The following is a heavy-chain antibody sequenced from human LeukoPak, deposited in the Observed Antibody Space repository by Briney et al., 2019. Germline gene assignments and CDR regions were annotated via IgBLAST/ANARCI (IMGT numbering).Heavy chain of an antibody. D-gene: IGHD3-9*01. CDR1: GFTLSSFG. V-gene: IGHV3-23*01. Sequence: GGSLRLSCAASGFTLSSFGMSWVRQAPGKGLEWVSAISGSSGRTYYADAVKGRFPVSRDISKNTVSLQMNRLRADDTAMYHCAKDRFYDILTGYPDYWGQGTLVTVSS. J-gene: IGHJ4*02. CDR3: AKDRFYDILTGYPDY. CDR2: ISGSSGRT.